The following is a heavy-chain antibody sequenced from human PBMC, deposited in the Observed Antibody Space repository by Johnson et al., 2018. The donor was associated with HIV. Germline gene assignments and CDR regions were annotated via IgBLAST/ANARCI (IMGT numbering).Heavy chain of an antibody. V-gene: IGHV3-7*05. CDR1: GFTFSSYW. CDR2: IKQDGSEK. D-gene: IGHD4-11*01. J-gene: IGHJ3*02. Sequence: VQLVESGGGVVRPGGSLRLSCAASGFTFSSYWMSWVRQAPGKGLEWVANIKQDGSEKYYLDSVKGRFTISRDNAKKSLYLQMNNLRAEDTAVYYCVRDDGSNYEAFDIWGQGTMVTVSS. CDR3: VRDDGSNYEAFDI.